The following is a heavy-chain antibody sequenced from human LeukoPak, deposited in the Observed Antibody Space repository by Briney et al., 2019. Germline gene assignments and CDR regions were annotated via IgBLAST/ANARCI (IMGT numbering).Heavy chain of an antibody. Sequence: SETLSLTCTVSAGSITGYYWSWIRQPPGKGLEWIGYINYSGSTNYNPSLKSRVTISVDTSKNQFSLKLGSVTAADTAVYYCARAISSTSWRYIHDFDYWGQGILVTVSS. CDR1: AGSITGYY. J-gene: IGHJ4*02. CDR3: ARAISSTSWRYIHDFDY. V-gene: IGHV4-59*01. CDR2: INYSGST. D-gene: IGHD2-2*01.